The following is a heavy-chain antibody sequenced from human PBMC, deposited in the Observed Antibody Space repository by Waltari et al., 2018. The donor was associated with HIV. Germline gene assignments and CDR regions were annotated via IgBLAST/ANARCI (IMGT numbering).Heavy chain of an antibody. V-gene: IGHV3-7*01. CDR3: ARPSAAGRFDY. J-gene: IGHJ4*02. CDR1: VFTLSSYW. Sequence: EVQLVESGGGSVQHGGCLRHSCAAPVFTLSSYWMTWVRQAPGKGLEWVANIKQDGSEKYYVDSVKGRFTISRDNANNSLYLQMNSLRAEDTAVYYCARPSAAGRFDYWGQGTLVTVSS. CDR2: IKQDGSEK. D-gene: IGHD6-13*01.